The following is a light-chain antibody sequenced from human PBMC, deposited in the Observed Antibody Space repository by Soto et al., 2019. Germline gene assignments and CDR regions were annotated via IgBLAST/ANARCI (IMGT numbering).Light chain of an antibody. J-gene: IGLJ1*01. CDR1: SSDVGGYNY. CDR3: NSYTGSNTFV. Sequence: QSVLTQPASVSGSPGQSITISCTGTSSDVGGYNYVSWYQQHPGKATKLMIFEVTNRPSGISNRFSGSRSGNTASLTISDPHAEDEAEYYCNSYTGSNTFVFGPGTQLTVL. CDR2: EVT. V-gene: IGLV2-14*03.